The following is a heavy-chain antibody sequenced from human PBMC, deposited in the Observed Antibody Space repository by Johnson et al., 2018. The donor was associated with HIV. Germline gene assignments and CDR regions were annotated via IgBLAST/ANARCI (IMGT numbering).Heavy chain of an antibody. V-gene: IGHV3-74*01. Sequence: PGKGLQWVSTISGGGSGTYYADSVKGRFTISRDNAKNTPYLQMNSLRAEDTAVYYCEAFDIWGQGTMVTVSP. J-gene: IGHJ3*02. CDR2: ISGGGSGT. CDR3: EAFDI.